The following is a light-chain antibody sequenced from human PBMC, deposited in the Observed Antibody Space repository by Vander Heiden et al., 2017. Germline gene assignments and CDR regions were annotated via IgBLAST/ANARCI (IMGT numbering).Light chain of an antibody. Sequence: RMTVSTSPFSASTGDRVTITCLASQGISSYLAWYQQKPGKAPKLLIYAASTLQSGVPSRFSGSGSGTDFTLTISCLQSEDFATYYCQQYYSYPRTFGQGTKVEIK. CDR1: QGISSY. J-gene: IGKJ1*01. CDR2: AAS. CDR3: QQYYSYPRT. V-gene: IGKV1-8*01.